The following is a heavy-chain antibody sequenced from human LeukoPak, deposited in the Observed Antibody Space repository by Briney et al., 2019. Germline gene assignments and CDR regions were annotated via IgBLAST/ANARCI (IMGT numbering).Heavy chain of an antibody. J-gene: IGHJ4*02. CDR1: GGTFSSYA. D-gene: IGHD3-10*01. CDR2: IIPILGIA. Sequence: GSSVKVSCKASGGTFSSYAISWVRQAPGQGLEWMGRIIPILGIANYAQKFQGRVTITADKSTSTAYMELSSLRSEDTAVYYCATRVLNYYGSGTIEGPFDYWGQGTLVTVSS. V-gene: IGHV1-69*04. CDR3: ATRVLNYYGSGTIEGPFDY.